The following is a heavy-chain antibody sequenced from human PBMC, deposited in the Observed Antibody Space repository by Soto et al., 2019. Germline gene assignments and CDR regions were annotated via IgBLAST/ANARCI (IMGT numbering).Heavy chain of an antibody. CDR1: GGSISSGGYY. Sequence: SETLSLTCTVSGGSISSGGYYWSWFRQPPGKGLEWIGYIYFSGSTYYNPSLKSRVTISVDTSKNHFSLKLTSVTAADTAVYYCARDQPPNISGYIDYWGQGTLVTVSS. J-gene: IGHJ4*02. CDR3: ARDQPPNISGYIDY. V-gene: IGHV4-31*03. D-gene: IGHD6-19*01. CDR2: IYFSGST.